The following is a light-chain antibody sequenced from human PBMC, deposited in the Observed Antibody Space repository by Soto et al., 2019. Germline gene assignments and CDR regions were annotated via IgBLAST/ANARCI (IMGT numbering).Light chain of an antibody. CDR1: SSDVGAYDY. V-gene: IGLV2-14*03. CDR3: SSYTSSSTRV. Sequence: QPVLNQPAYVYGFARQSRPITSTGTSSDVGAYDYVSWYQQHPDKAPRLMIYEVSNRPSGVSNRFSGSKSVNTATLTISGLQAEDEADYYCSSYTSSSTRVFGTGTKVTVL. J-gene: IGLJ1*01. CDR2: EVS.